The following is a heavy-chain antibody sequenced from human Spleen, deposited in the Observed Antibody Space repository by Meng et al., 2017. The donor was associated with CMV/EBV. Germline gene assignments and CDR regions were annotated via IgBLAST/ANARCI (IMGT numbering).Heavy chain of an antibody. J-gene: IGHJ4*02. V-gene: IGHV4-34*01. D-gene: IGHD3-10*01. Sequence: GSLRLSCAVYGGSFSGYYWCWIRQPPGKGLEWIGEINHSGSTNYNPSLKSRVTISGDTSKNQFSLKLSSVNAADTAVYFCARVLHYLWSGPRLDHWGQGTQVTVSS. CDR1: GGSFSGYY. CDR2: INHSGST. CDR3: ARVLHYLWSGPRLDH.